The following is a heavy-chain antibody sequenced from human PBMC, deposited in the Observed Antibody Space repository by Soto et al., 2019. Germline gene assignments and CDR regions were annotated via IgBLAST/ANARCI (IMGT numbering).Heavy chain of an antibody. V-gene: IGHV4-39*01. CDR2: IYYSGST. Sequence: SETLSLTCPVSGGSISSSSYYWGWIRPPPGEGLEGIGSIYYSGSTHYNPSLRSRVTISVDTSKNPFSLKLSSVTAADTAVFYCARRTMVRGVILAYYFDYWGQGTLVTVSS. D-gene: IGHD3-10*01. CDR3: ARRTMVRGVILAYYFDY. CDR1: GGSISSSSYY. J-gene: IGHJ4*02.